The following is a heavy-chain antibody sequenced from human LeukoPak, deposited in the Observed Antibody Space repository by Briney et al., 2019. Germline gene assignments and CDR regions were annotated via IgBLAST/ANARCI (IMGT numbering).Heavy chain of an antibody. J-gene: IGHJ6*02. CDR3: ARGEGGDTAMPPVVGMDV. V-gene: IGHV7-4-1*02. CDR1: GYTFTSYA. Sequence: ASVKVSCKASGYTFTSYAMNWVRQAPGQGLEWMGWINTNTGNPTYAQGFTGRFVFSLDTSVSTAYLQISSLKAEDTAVYYCARGEGGDTAMPPVVGMDVWGQGTTVTVSS. D-gene: IGHD5-18*01. CDR2: INTNTGNP.